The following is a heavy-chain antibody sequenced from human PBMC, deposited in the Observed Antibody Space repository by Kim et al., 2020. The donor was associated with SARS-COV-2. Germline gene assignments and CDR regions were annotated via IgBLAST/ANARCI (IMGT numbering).Heavy chain of an antibody. J-gene: IGHJ5*02. D-gene: IGHD3-22*01. CDR1: GGTFSSYA. V-gene: IGHV1-69*13. CDR3: ARYYDSSGYPGSWFDP. Sequence: SVKVSCKASGGTFSSYAISWVRQAPGQGLEWMGGIIPIFGTANYAQKFQGRVTITADESTSTAYMELSSLRSEDTAVYYCARYYDSSGYPGSWFDPWGQGTLVTVSS. CDR2: IIPIFGTA.